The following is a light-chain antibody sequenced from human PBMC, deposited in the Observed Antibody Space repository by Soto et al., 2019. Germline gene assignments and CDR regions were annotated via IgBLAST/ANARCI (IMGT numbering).Light chain of an antibody. CDR2: DNH. CDR1: SSTIGANY. Sequence: QSVLTQPPSVSAAPGKRVTIFCSGSSSTIGANYVSWYQQLPGTAPILLIYDNHHRPSGIPDRFSGSKSGTSATLVITGLQTGDEADYYCGTWDSNLNNGVVFGGGTKLTVL. J-gene: IGLJ2*01. CDR3: GTWDSNLNNGVV. V-gene: IGLV1-51*01.